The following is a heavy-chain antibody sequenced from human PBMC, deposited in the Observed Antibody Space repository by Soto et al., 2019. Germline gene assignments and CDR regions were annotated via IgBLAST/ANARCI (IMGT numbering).Heavy chain of an antibody. CDR1: GGSISSRGSMSGRSFY. Sequence: SETLSFTCTVSGGSISSRGSMSGRSFYWGWMRQPPGKGLEWIASISYSDGSFYNSSLKSRLTISVDTSKNQFSLSLRSVTAADTAVYYCASHRTFWPFDYWGQGTVVTVSS. CDR2: ISYSDGS. J-gene: IGHJ4*02. CDR3: ASHRTFWPFDY. V-gene: IGHV4-39*01. D-gene: IGHD2-8*01.